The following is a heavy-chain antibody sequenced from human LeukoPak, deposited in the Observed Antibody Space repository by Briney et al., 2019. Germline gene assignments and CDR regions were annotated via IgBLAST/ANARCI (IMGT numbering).Heavy chain of an antibody. CDR1: GYPFSIYT. V-gene: IGHV1-18*01. CDR2: ISVYNGNT. D-gene: IGHD3-10*01. Sequence: ASVKVSCKASGYPFSIYTITWVRRAPGQGLEWMGWISVYNGNTNYAPRLQGRVTLTADTSTSTAYMELRSLTSDDTAVYYCARDLFVEDSGRYFISWGQGTLVTDSS. CDR3: ARDLFVEDSGRYFIS. J-gene: IGHJ5*02.